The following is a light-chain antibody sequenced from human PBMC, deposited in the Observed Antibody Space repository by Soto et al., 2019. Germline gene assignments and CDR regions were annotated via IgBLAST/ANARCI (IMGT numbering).Light chain of an antibody. CDR1: QDISNY. J-gene: IGKJ1*01. V-gene: IGKV1-33*01. CDR3: QQYHSYWT. Sequence: DIQMTQSPSSLSASVGDRVTITCQASQDISNYLNWSQQKPGKAPKLLIYDASNLETGVPSRFSGSGSGTDFTFTISSLQPEDVATYYCQQYHSYWTFGQGTMVEFK. CDR2: DAS.